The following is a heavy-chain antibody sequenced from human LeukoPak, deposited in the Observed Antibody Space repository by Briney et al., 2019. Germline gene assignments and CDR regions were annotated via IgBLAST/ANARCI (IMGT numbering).Heavy chain of an antibody. V-gene: IGHV4-39*07. CDR2: IYYSGST. CDR1: GGSISSSSYY. J-gene: IGHJ4*02. CDR3: ARDKSYSGSY. D-gene: IGHD1-26*01. Sequence: PSETLSLTCTVSGGSISSSSYYWGWIRQPPGKGLEWIGSIYYSGSTYYNPSLKSRVTISVDTSKNQFSLKLSSVTAADTAVYYCARDKSYSGSYWGQGTLVTVSS.